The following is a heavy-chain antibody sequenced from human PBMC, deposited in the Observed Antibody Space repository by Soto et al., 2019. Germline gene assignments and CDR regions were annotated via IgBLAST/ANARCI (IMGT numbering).Heavy chain of an antibody. CDR3: ARDPGDIVVVVAATTADYGMDV. CDR2: INPSGGST. J-gene: IGHJ6*02. V-gene: IGHV1-46*01. Sequence: ASVKVSCKASGYTFTSCYMHWVRQAPGQGLEWMGIINPSGGSTSYAQKLQGRVTMTRDTSTSTVYMELSSLRSEDTAVYYCARDPGDIVVVVAATTADYGMDVWGQGTTVTVSS. CDR1: GYTFTSCY. D-gene: IGHD2-15*01.